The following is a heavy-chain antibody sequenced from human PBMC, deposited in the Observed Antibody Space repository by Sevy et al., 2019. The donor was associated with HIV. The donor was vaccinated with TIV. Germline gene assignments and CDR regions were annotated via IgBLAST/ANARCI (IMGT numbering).Heavy chain of an antibody. D-gene: IGHD6-6*01. CDR2: ILYDSSNK. V-gene: IGHV3-30*03. CDR1: GLTFGSYG. CDR3: ARGLAALPGYYYGMDV. J-gene: IGHJ6*02. Sequence: GGSLRLSCAVSGLTFGSYGMHWVRQAPGKGLEWVALILYDSSNKYYGDSVKGRFTISRDNSKNTLYLQMNSLRTDDTAVYYCARGLAALPGYYYGMDVWGQWTTVTVSS.